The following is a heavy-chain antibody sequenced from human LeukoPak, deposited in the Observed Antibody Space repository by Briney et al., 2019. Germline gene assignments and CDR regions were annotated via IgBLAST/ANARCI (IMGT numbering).Heavy chain of an antibody. J-gene: IGHJ3*02. CDR3: TRSGIVGAGDAFDI. CDR2: IRSKAYGGTT. Sequence: GGSLRLSCTASGFTFGDYAMSWVRQAPGKGLEWVGFIRSKAYGGTTEYAASVKGRFTISRDDSKSIAYLQMNSLKTEDTAVYYCTRSGIVGAGDAFDIWGQGTMVTVSS. CDR1: GFTFGDYA. D-gene: IGHD1-26*01. V-gene: IGHV3-49*04.